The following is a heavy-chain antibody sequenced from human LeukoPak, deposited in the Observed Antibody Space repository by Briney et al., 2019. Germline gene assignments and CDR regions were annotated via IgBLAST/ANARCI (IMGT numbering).Heavy chain of an antibody. CDR3: ARDVGITVADSFDP. J-gene: IGHJ5*02. CDR1: GYTSTNYG. D-gene: IGHD6-19*01. Sequence: ASVKVSCKASGYTSTNYGISWVRQAPGKGLEWMGWISINRGNTNYAQKFQGRVSMTTDKSTSTVYMEMRRLRADDTAMYYCARDVGITVADSFDPWGQGTLVTVSS. CDR2: ISINRGNT. V-gene: IGHV1-18*01.